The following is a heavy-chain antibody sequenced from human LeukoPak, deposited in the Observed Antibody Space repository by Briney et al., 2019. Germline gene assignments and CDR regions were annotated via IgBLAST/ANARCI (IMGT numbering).Heavy chain of an antibody. V-gene: IGHV4-59*01. D-gene: IGHD4-17*01. J-gene: IGHJ5*02. Sequence: SETLSLTCTVSGGSISSYSWSWIRQPPGKGLEWIGYIYYSGSTNYNPSLKSRVTISVDTSKNQFSLKLSSVTAADTAVYYCARSMTTNWFDPWGQGTLVTVSS. CDR3: ARSMTTNWFDP. CDR2: IYYSGST. CDR1: GGSISSYS.